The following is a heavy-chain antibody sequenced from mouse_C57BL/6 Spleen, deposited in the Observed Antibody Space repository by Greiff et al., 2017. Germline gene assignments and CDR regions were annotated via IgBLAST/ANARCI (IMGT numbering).Heavy chain of an antibody. CDR2: IRNKANGYTT. CDR3: ARYNNSYYFDY. CDR1: GFTFTDYC. V-gene: IGHV7-3*01. Sequence: EVKLMESGGGLVQPGGSLSLSCAASGFTFTDYCMSWVRQPPGKALEWLGFIRNKANGYTTEYSASVKGRFTISRDNSQSILYLQMNALRAEDSATYYCARYNNSYYFDYWGKGTTLTVSS. J-gene: IGHJ2*01. D-gene: IGHD4-1*02.